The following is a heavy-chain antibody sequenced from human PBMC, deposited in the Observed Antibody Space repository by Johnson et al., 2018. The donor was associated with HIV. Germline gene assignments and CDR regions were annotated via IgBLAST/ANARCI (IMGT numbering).Heavy chain of an antibody. CDR1: GFTFSSYA. V-gene: IGHV3-30*04. D-gene: IGHD3-22*01. Sequence: QVQLVESGGSLVQPGGSLRLSCAASGFTFSSYAMHWVRQAPGKGLEWVAVISFDGSNKYQADSVKGRFTISRDSSKNTLYLQMNSLRAEDTAVYYCARGGRVYDSSGYYAFDIWGQGTMVTVSS. CDR3: ARGGRVYDSSGYYAFDI. CDR2: ISFDGSNK. J-gene: IGHJ3*02.